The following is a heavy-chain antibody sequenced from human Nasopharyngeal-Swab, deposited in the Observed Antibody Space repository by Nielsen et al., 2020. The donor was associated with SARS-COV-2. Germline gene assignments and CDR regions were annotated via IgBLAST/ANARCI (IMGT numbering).Heavy chain of an antibody. CDR2: INTANGDT. Sequence: WVRQAPELGLEWMGLINTANGDTRYSQKFQDRVTISTDKSAISTDTSATTAYMELSSLGSEDTAVYFCARDEDVWGQGTTVTVSS. V-gene: IGHV1-3*04. CDR3: ARDEDV. J-gene: IGHJ6*02.